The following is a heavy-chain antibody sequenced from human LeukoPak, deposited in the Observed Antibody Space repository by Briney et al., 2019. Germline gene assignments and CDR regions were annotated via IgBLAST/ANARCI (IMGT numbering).Heavy chain of an antibody. CDR2: IIPIFGTA. CDR3: ARVATGRPRGVYYYYGMDV. Sequence: GASVKVSCKASGGTFSSYAISWVRQAPGQGLEWMGGIIPIFGTANYAQKFQGRVTITADESTSTAYMELSSLRSEDTAVYYCARVATGRPRGVYYYYGMDVWGQGTTVTVSS. J-gene: IGHJ6*02. CDR1: GGTFSSYA. V-gene: IGHV1-69*13. D-gene: IGHD5-12*01.